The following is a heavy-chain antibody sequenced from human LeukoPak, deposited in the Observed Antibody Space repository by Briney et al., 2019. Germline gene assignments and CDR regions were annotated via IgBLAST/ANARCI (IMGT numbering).Heavy chain of an antibody. CDR1: GGTFSSYA. J-gene: IGHJ6*02. CDR2: IIPIFGTA. CDR3: ARGSGSSIYYYYGMDV. D-gene: IGHD1-26*01. Sequence: ASVKVSCKASGGTFSSYAISWVRQAPGQGLEWMGGIIPIFGTANYAQKFQGRVTITADESTSTAYMELSSLRSEDTAVYYCARGSGSSIYYYYGMDVWGQGTTVTVSS. V-gene: IGHV1-69*13.